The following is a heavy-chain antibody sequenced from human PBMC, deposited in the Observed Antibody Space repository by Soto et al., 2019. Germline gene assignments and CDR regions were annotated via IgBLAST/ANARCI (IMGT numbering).Heavy chain of an antibody. D-gene: IGHD3-10*01. V-gene: IGHV3-23*01. CDR2: ISGSGGST. J-gene: IGHJ5*02. CDR3: AKDPVVTVRGVESWFDP. CDR1: GFTFSSYA. Sequence: PGGSLRLSCAASGFTFSSYAMSWVRQAPGKGLEWVSAISGSGGSTYYADSVKGRFTISRDNSKNTLYLQMNSLRAEDTAVYYCAKDPVVTVRGVESWFDPWGQGTLVTVSS.